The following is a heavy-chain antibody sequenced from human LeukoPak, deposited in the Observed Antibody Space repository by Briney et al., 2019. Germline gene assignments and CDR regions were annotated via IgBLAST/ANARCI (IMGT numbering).Heavy chain of an antibody. Sequence: GRSLRLSCAASGFTFSSYGMHWVRQAPGKGLEWVAVIWYDGSNKYYADSVKGRFTISRDNSKNTLYLQMNSLRAEDTAVYYCAKAPSGTPYYFDYWGQGTLATVSS. CDR2: IWYDGSNK. CDR1: GFTFSSYG. CDR3: AKAPSGTPYYFDY. D-gene: IGHD3-10*01. J-gene: IGHJ4*02. V-gene: IGHV3-33*06.